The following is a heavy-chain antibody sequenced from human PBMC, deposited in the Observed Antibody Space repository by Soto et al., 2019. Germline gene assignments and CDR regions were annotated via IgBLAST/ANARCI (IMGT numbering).Heavy chain of an antibody. CDR1: GFTFSSYW. J-gene: IGHJ4*02. Sequence: EVQLVESGGGLVQPGGSLRLSCAASGFTFSSYWMSWVRQAPGKGLEWVANIKQDGSEKYYVDSVKGRFTISRDNAKKSLYLQMNSLRAEDTAVYYCARARQWLAPRRDYFDYWGQGTLVTVSS. CDR2: IKQDGSEK. V-gene: IGHV3-7*01. D-gene: IGHD6-19*01. CDR3: ARARQWLAPRRDYFDY.